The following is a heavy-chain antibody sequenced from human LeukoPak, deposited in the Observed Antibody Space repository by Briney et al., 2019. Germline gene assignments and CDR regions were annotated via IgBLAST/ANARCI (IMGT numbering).Heavy chain of an antibody. Sequence: GGSLRLSCAASGFTFSSYGMSWVRQAPGKGLEWVSLISGIGGDTYYTDSVKGRFTISRDNSKNTLYLHMNSLRAEDTAVYYCAKFGSGSNYYYMDVWGKGTTVTISS. CDR2: ISGIGGDT. D-gene: IGHD3-10*01. CDR3: AKFGSGSNYYYMDV. J-gene: IGHJ6*03. V-gene: IGHV3-23*01. CDR1: GFTFSSYG.